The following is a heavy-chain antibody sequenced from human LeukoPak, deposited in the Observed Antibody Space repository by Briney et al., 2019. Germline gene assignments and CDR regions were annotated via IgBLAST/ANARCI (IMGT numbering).Heavy chain of an antibody. V-gene: IGHV4-4*07. J-gene: IGHJ4*02. CDR1: GGSISSYF. CDR3: ATGGYFDSSGYYRTPIDY. D-gene: IGHD3-22*01. Sequence: SETLSLTCTVSGGSISSYFWGWIRQPAGKGLEVIGRIQSSGSAIYNPSLKSRVTMSVDMARNQFSLELSSVTAADTAVYCCATGGYFDSSGYYRTPIDYWGQGTPVTVSS. CDR2: IQSSGSA.